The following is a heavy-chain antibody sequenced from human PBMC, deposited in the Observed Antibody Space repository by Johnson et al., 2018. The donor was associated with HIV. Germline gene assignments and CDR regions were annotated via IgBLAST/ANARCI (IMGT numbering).Heavy chain of an antibody. V-gene: IGHV3-30-3*01. CDR3: ARVRPPGLLDAIDI. CDR1: GFTFSSYA. Sequence: QVHLVESGGGVGQPGRSLRLSCAASGFTFSSYAMHWVRQAPGKGLEWVAVISYDGSNKYYADSVKGRFTISRDNSKNTLYLQMNSLRAEDTAVYHCARVRPPGLLDAIDIWGQGTMVTVSS. J-gene: IGHJ3*02. CDR2: ISYDGSNK.